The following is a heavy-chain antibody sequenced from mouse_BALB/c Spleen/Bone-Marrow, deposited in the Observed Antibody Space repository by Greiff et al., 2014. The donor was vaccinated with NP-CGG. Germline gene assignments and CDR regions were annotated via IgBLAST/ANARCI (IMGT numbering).Heavy chain of an antibody. J-gene: IGHJ4*01. Sequence: QVQLKESGPGLVAPSQSLSITCTVSGFSLTNYGVHWVRQPPGKGLEWLGVIWADGSTNYNSALMSRLSISKDNSKSQVFFKMNILQTDDTAMYYCARITTATGAMDYWGQGTSVTVPS. CDR3: ARITTATGAMDY. V-gene: IGHV2-9*02. CDR2: IWADGST. CDR1: GFSLTNYG. D-gene: IGHD1-2*01.